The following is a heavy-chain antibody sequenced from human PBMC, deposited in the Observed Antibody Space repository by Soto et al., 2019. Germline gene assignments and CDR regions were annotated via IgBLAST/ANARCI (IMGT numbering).Heavy chain of an antibody. CDR2: IIPIFGTA. CDR3: ARAYASNKYWFDS. J-gene: IGHJ5*01. V-gene: IGHV1-69*13. D-gene: IGHD2-2*01. Sequence: ASVKVSCKASGGTFSSYIISWVRQAPGQGLEWMGGIIPIFGTADYAQKFQGRVSITADESTKTAYLELSSLTSEDTAVYYCARAYASNKYWFDSWGQGTLVTVSS. CDR1: GGTFSSYI.